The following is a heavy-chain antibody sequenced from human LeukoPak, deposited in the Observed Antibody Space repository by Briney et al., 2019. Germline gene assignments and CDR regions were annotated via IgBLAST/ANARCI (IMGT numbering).Heavy chain of an antibody. CDR3: ARVGITGTFDY. Sequence: AGGSLRLSCRASGFTLSSYDVLWVRHATGKGLEGVSAIGTAGDTYYPGYVKVRFTITRENANNFLYLQMNSLRAGDTAVYYCARVGITGTFDYWGQGTLVTVSS. V-gene: IGHV3-13*01. D-gene: IGHD1-7*01. CDR2: IGTAGDT. CDR1: GFTLSSYD. J-gene: IGHJ4*02.